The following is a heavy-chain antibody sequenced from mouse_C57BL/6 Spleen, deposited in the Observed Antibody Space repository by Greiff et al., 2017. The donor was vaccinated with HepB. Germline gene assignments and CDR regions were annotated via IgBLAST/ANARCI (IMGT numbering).Heavy chain of an antibody. J-gene: IGHJ4*01. CDR1: GYSFTDYN. V-gene: IGHV1-39*01. Sequence: EVQLVESGPELVKPGASVKISCKASGYSFTDYNMNWVKQSNGKSLEWIGVINPNYGTTSYNQKFKGKATLTVDQSSSTAYMQLNSLTSEDSAVYYCARPYYYGSSLYAMDYWGQGTSVTVSS. CDR2: INPNYGTT. D-gene: IGHD1-1*01. CDR3: ARPYYYGSSLYAMDY.